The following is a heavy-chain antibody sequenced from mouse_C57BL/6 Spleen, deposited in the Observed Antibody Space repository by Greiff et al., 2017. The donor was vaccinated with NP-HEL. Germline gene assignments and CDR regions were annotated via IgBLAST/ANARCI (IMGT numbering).Heavy chain of an antibody. D-gene: IGHD1-1*01. J-gene: IGHJ1*03. CDR1: GFSFNTYA. V-gene: IGHV10-1*01. CDR3: VRHQLIYYYGSSSFYFDV. CDR2: IRSKSNNYAT. Sequence: EVNLVESGGGLVQPKGSLKLSCAASGFSFNTYAMNWVRQAPGKGLEWVARIRSKSNNYATYYADSVKDRFTISRDDSESMLYLQMNNLKTEDTAMYYCVRHQLIYYYGSSSFYFDVWGTGTTVTVSS.